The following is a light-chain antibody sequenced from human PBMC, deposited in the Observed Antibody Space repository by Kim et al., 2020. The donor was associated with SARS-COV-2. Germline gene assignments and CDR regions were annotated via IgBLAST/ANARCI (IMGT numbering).Light chain of an antibody. J-gene: IGLJ1*01. CDR1: TLPEKQ. CDR2: KDN. Sequence: SYELTQPPSLSVSPGQKARITCSGDTLPEKQTYWYQQKSGQAPLLVIYKDNERPSGIPGRFSGSSSGTTVTLTISGVQAEDDADYYCQSADGSGTYVFGTGTKVTVL. V-gene: IGLV3-25*03. CDR3: QSADGSGTYV.